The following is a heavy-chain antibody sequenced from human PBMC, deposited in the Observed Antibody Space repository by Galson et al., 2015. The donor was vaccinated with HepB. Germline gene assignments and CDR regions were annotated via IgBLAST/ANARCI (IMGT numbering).Heavy chain of an antibody. CDR3: ARDHCSSTSCLHYYYYGMDV. J-gene: IGHJ6*02. D-gene: IGHD2-2*01. Sequence: SLRLSCAASGFTVSSNYMSWVRQAPGKGLEWVSVIYSGGSTYYADSVKGRFTISRDNSKNTLYLQMNSLRAEDTAVYYCARDHCSSTSCLHYYYYGMDVWGQGTTVTVSS. V-gene: IGHV3-53*01. CDR1: GFTVSSNY. CDR2: IYSGGST.